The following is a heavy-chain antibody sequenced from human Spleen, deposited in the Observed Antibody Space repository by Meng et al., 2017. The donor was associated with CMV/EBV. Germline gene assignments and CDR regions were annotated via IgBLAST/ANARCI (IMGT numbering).Heavy chain of an antibody. CDR3: ARDRSGWYYFDY. V-gene: IGHV3-53*01. Sequence: GESLKISCAASGFSVSSNYMSWVRQAPGKGLEWVSVIYSGGRIYYADSVKGRFTISRDNSKNTLYLQMNSLRAEDTAVYYCARDRSGWYYFDYWGQGILVTVSS. J-gene: IGHJ4*02. CDR2: IYSGGRI. CDR1: GFSVSSNY. D-gene: IGHD6-19*01.